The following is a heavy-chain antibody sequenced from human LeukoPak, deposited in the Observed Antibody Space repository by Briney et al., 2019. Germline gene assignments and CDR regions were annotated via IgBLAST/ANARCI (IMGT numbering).Heavy chain of an antibody. CDR1: GYTFTSYY. CDR2: INPSGGST. D-gene: IGHD3-10*01. V-gene: IGHV1-46*03. CDR3: AGSVKDLDI. J-gene: IGHJ3*02. Sequence: GASVKVSCKASGYTFTSYYMHWVRQAPGQGLEWVGIINPSGGSTSYAQKFQGRVTMTRDTSTSTVYMELRSLRSEDTAVYYCAGSVKDLDIWGQGTMVTVSS.